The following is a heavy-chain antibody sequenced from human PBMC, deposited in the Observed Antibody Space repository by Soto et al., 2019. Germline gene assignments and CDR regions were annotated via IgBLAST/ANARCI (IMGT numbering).Heavy chain of an antibody. V-gene: IGHV1-69*18. D-gene: IGHD3-16*01. CDR3: ARRLDDRADEGFDV. CDR1: GGTFSTYT. J-gene: IGHJ3*01. CDR2: IIPLFGTT. Sequence: QVHLVQSGAEVRKPGSSVPVSCKTSGGTFSTYTIYWVRQAPGQGLEWMGRIIPLFGTTRYAQIFQDRVTITAEESTSTTYMELSSLRAEDTALYYCARRLDDRADEGFDVWGEGTAVTVSA.